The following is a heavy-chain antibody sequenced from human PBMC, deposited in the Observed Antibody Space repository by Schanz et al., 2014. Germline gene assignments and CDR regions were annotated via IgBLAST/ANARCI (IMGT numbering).Heavy chain of an antibody. D-gene: IGHD3-16*01. CDR3: VRVPSRDVSFDL. J-gene: IGHJ2*01. V-gene: IGHV1-18*04. CDR1: GYTFTSDS. CDR2: ITAYNGDT. Sequence: QVQLVQSGAEVKKPGASVKVSCKASGYTFTSDSMHWVRQAPGQGLEWMGWITAYNGDTNYALKLQGRVTMTTDTSTSTAYMELRSLRSDDAAHYYCVRVPSRDVSFDLWGRGTLVTVSS.